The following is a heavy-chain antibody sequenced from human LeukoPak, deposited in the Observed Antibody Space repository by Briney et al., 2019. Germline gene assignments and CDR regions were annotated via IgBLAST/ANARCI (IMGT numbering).Heavy chain of an antibody. J-gene: IGHJ4*02. Sequence: SETLSLTCAVYGGSFSGYYWSWIRQPPGKGLEWIGEINHSGSTNYNPSLKSRVTISVDTSKNQFSLKLSSVTAADTAVYYCARLKGYSYAVGVFDYWGQGTLVTVSS. D-gene: IGHD5-18*01. CDR1: GGSFSGYY. V-gene: IGHV4-34*01. CDR2: INHSGST. CDR3: ARLKGYSYAVGVFDY.